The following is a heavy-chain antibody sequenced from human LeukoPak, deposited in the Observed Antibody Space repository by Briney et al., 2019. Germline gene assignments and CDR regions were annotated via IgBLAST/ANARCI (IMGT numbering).Heavy chain of an antibody. Sequence: ASVKVSCKASGGTFSSYAISWVRQAPGQGLEWMGRIIPILGIANYAQKFQGRVTITADKSTSTAYMELSSLRSEDTAVYYCARRGNSSSWYRGGDYFDYWGQGTLVTVSS. CDR1: GGTFSSYA. V-gene: IGHV1-69*04. D-gene: IGHD6-13*01. CDR2: IIPILGIA. J-gene: IGHJ4*02. CDR3: ARRGNSSSWYRGGDYFDY.